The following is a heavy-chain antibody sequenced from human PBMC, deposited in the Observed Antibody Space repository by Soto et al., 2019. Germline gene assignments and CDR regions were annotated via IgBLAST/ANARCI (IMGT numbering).Heavy chain of an antibody. J-gene: IGHJ4*02. V-gene: IGHV3-74*01. CDR1: GFSFSSYW. CDR2: INSDGSST. Sequence: GGSLRLSCAASGFSFSSYWMHWVRQAPGKGLVWVSRINSDGSSTSYADSVKGRFTISRDNAKNTLYLQMNSLRAEDTAVYYCARGYSSGYRIDYWGQGNLVTVSS. CDR3: ARGYSSGYRIDY. D-gene: IGHD6-19*01.